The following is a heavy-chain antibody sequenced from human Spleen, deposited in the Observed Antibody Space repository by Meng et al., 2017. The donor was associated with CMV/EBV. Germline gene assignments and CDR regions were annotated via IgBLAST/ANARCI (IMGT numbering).Heavy chain of an antibody. CDR2: IIPIFGTA. J-gene: IGHJ5*02. D-gene: IGHD3-3*01. Sequence: GPRVQVGAAVKKPGSSVKVSCKASGGTFSSYAISWVRQAPGQGLEWMGGIIPIFGTANYAQKFQGRVTITADESTSTAYMELSSLRSEDTAVYYCARVTIFGVVNYNWFDPWGQGTLVTVSS. V-gene: IGHV1-69*12. CDR1: GGTFSSYA. CDR3: ARVTIFGVVNYNWFDP.